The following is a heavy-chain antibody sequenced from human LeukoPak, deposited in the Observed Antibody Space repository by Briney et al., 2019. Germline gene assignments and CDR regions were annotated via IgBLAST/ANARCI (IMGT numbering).Heavy chain of an antibody. Sequence: SETLSLTCTVSGGSISSSSYYWGWIRQPPGKGLEWIGSIYYSGSTYYNPSLKSRVTISVDTSKNQFSLKLSSVTAADTAVYYCARDIAAVVDEYNWFDPWGQGTLVTVSS. J-gene: IGHJ5*02. CDR3: ARDIAAVVDEYNWFDP. D-gene: IGHD2-2*01. CDR2: IYYSGST. CDR1: GGSISSSSYY. V-gene: IGHV4-39*07.